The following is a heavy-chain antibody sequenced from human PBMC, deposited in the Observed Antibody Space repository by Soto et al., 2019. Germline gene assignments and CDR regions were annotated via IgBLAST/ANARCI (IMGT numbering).Heavy chain of an antibody. Sequence: GGSLRLSCAASGFTFSRFSMNWVRQAPGKGLEWVSSISDSSSYIYYAESLKGRFTISRDNAENSLSLQMDSLRVEDTAVYFCVRGAEYTSSSPMDYWGQGTPVTVSS. CDR1: GFTFSRFS. CDR3: VRGAEYTSSSPMDY. V-gene: IGHV3-21*01. CDR2: ISDSSSYI. J-gene: IGHJ4*02. D-gene: IGHD6-6*01.